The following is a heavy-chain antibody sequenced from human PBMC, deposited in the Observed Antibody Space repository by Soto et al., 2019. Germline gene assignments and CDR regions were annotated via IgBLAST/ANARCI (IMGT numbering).Heavy chain of an antibody. V-gene: IGHV3-30-3*01. Sequence: QVQLVESGGGVVQPGRSLRLSCAASGFTFSSYAMHWVRQAPGKGLERVAVISYDGSNKYYADPVKGRFTISRDNSKNTLYLQMNSLRAEDTAVYYCARGGYDGTNWGQGTLVTVSS. CDR2: ISYDGSNK. J-gene: IGHJ4*02. CDR3: ARGGYDGTN. CDR1: GFTFSSYA. D-gene: IGHD5-12*01.